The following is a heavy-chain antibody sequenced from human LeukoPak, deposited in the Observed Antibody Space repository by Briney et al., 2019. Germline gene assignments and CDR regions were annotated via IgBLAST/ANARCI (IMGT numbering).Heavy chain of an antibody. CDR3: ARALYNHGWYPDYFDY. CDR2: IYVSGTT. Sequence: GGSLRLSCAASGFTVRDGYMSWVRQAPGKRLEWLAFIYVSGTTFYAASVKGRFTISRDNAENSLYLQMDTLRPEDTAVYYCARALYNHGWYPDYFDYWGQGTLVTVSS. CDR1: GFTVRDGY. D-gene: IGHD6-19*01. J-gene: IGHJ4*02. V-gene: IGHV3-53*01.